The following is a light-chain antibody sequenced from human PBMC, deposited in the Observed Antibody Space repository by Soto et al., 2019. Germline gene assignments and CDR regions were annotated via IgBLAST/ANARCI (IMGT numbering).Light chain of an antibody. Sequence: EIVLTQSPGTLSLSPGERATLSCRTSESIYISFLAWYQQKPGLGPRLLIYGTSNRASGIPDRFSGSGSGTDFTPTISKPEPEDFGMYYCQVYGGSTPYTFGPGTQLEIK. V-gene: IGKV3-20*01. CDR1: ESIYISF. CDR2: GTS. CDR3: QVYGGSTPYT. J-gene: IGKJ2*01.